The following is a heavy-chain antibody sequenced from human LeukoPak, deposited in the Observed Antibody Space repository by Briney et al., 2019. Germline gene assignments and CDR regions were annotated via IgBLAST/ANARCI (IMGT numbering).Heavy chain of an antibody. CDR1: GGSVSSGGYS. D-gene: IGHD3-22*01. CDR3: ASSPHYYDSSGYYSEAFDI. CDR2: IYDSGST. Sequence: SQTLSLTCVVSGGSVSSGGYSWSWIRQPPGKGLEWIGYIYDSGSTYYNPSLKSRVTISVDKSKNQFSLKLSSVTAADTAVYYCASSPHYYDSSGYYSEAFDIWGQGTMVTVSS. J-gene: IGHJ3*02. V-gene: IGHV4-30-2*01.